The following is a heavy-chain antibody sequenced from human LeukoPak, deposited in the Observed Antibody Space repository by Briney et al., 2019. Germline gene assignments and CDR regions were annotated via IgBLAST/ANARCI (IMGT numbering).Heavy chain of an antibody. CDR2: IYPGDSDT. CDR3: ARHKDRYGDYYFKGSSFDP. V-gene: IGHV5-51*01. CDR1: GYRFTSYW. Sequence: GGSLKISCKGSGYRFTSYWIGWVRQMPGKGLEWVGIIYPGDSDTRYSPSFQGQVTISADKSISPASLQWSSLKASDTAMYYCARHKDRYGDYYFKGSSFDPWGQGTLVTVSS. D-gene: IGHD4-17*01. J-gene: IGHJ5*02.